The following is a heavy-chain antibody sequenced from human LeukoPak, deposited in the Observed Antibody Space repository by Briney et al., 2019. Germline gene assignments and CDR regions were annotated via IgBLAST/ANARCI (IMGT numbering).Heavy chain of an antibody. CDR2: ISYDGSDK. J-gene: IGHJ4*02. CDR3: ARPNYYDRSGYFGKGYYFDY. V-gene: IGHV3-30*03. Sequence: GGSLRLSCAASGFTFSSNFMSWVRQAPGKGLEWVAVISYDGSDKYYADSVKGRFTISRDNSKNTLYLQMNSLRAEDTAIYYCARPNYYDRSGYFGKGYYFDYWGQGTLVTVSS. CDR1: GFTFSSNF. D-gene: IGHD3-22*01.